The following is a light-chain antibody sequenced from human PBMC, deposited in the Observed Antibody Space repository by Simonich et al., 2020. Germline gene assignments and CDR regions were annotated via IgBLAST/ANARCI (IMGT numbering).Light chain of an antibody. CDR1: SGHSSYA. CDR3: QTWGTGIQV. CDR2: LNSDGSH. J-gene: IGLJ3*02. V-gene: IGLV4-69*01. Sequence: QLVLTQSPSASASLGASVKLTCTLSSGHSSYAIAWHQQQPAKGPRYLMKLNSDGSHSKGDGFPDRFSGSSSGAERYLTISSLQSEDEADYYCQTWGTGIQVFGGGTKLTVL.